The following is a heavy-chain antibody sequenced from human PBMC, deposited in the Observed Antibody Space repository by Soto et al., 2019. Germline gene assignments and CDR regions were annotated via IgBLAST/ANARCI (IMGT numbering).Heavy chain of an antibody. D-gene: IGHD6-6*01. Sequence: PGGSLRLSCAASGFTFSNYAMSWVRQVPGKGLEWVSSLTATGGATYYADSVKGRFTISRDNSKNTLYLQVNSLRAEDTAVYYCANHEFSSSPKFDFWGQGTLVTVSS. CDR2: LTATGGAT. CDR3: ANHEFSSSPKFDF. CDR1: GFTFSNYA. J-gene: IGHJ5*01. V-gene: IGHV3-23*01.